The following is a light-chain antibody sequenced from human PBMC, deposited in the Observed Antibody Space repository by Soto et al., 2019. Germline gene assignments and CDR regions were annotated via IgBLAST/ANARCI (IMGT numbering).Light chain of an antibody. J-gene: IGKJ2*01. CDR2: GAS. CDR3: QPYGSSGYT. CDR1: QSISGAY. V-gene: IGKV3-20*01. Sequence: EIVLTQSPGTLSLSPGERATLSCRASQSISGAYLAWYQQKPGQAPRLLIYGASSRATGIPDRFSGSGSGADFTLTISRLDPEDFAVYFCQPYGSSGYTFGQGTKLEI.